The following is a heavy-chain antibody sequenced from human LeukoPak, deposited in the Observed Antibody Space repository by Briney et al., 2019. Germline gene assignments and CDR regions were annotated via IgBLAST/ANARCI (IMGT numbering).Heavy chain of an antibody. V-gene: IGHV4-59*01. J-gene: IGHJ5*02. D-gene: IGHD2-2*01. CDR3: ARGPWGVVVPAAMKVGWFDP. CDR2: IYYSGST. CDR1: GGSISSYY. Sequence: SETLSLTCTVSGGSISSYYGSWIRQPPGKGLEWIGYIYYSGSTNYNPSLKSRVTISVDTSKNQFSLKLSSVTAADTAVYYCARGPWGVVVPAAMKVGWFDPWGQGTLVTVSS.